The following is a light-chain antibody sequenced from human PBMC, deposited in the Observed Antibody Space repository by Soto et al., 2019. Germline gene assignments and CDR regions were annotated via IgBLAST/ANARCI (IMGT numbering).Light chain of an antibody. CDR3: QQYGRSPGLFT. V-gene: IGKV3-20*01. J-gene: IGKJ3*01. CDR1: QSVSNTY. Sequence: EIVLTQSPGTLSLSPGERATLSCRASQSVSNTYLAWYQQKPGQAPRLLIYDASSRATGIPDRFSGSGSGTDFTLTISRLEPEDFAEYYCQQYGRSPGLFTFGPGTKVDIK. CDR2: DAS.